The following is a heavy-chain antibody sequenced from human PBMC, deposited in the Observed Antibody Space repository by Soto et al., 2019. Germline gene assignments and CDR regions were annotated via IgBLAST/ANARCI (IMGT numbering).Heavy chain of an antibody. V-gene: IGHV1-8*01. Sequence: QVQLVQSGAEVKKPGASVKVSCKASGYTFTSYDINWVRQATRQGLEWMGWMNPNSGNTGYAQKFQDRVTMTRNTSISTAYTEPSSLGSEDTAVYYSARASTTDALDYWGQGTLVTVSS. D-gene: IGHD4-4*01. CDR2: MNPNSGNT. CDR3: ARASTTDALDY. CDR1: GYTFTSYD. J-gene: IGHJ4*02.